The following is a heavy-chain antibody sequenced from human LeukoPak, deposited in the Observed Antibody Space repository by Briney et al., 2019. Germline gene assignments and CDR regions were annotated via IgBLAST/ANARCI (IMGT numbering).Heavy chain of an antibody. Sequence: SETLSLTCTVSGGSISSYYWSWIRQPPGKGLEWIGYIYYSGSTDYNPSLKSRVTISVDTSKNRFSLKLTSVTAADTAVYYCARQTGSGLFILPGGQGTLVTVSS. V-gene: IGHV4-59*08. D-gene: IGHD3/OR15-3a*01. CDR2: IYYSGST. J-gene: IGHJ4*02. CDR3: ARQTGSGLFILP. CDR1: GGSISSYY.